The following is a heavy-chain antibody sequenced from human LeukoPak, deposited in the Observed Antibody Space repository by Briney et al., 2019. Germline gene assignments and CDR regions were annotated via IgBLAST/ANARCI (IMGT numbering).Heavy chain of an antibody. CDR3: ARETYYYDSSGSADP. Sequence: SETLSLTCTVSGGSISSSSYYWGWIRQPPGKGLEWIGSIYYSGSTYYNPSLKSRVTISVDTSKNQFSLKLSSVTAADTAVYYCARETYYYDSSGSADPWGQGTLVTVSS. CDR2: IYYSGST. D-gene: IGHD3-22*01. V-gene: IGHV4-39*02. J-gene: IGHJ5*02. CDR1: GGSISSSSYY.